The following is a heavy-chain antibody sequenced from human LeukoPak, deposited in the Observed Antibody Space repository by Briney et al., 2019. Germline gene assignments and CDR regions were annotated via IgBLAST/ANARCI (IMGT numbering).Heavy chain of an antibody. CDR1: GGSISSYY. CDR3: ARGLTMVRGVVTYDY. Sequence: PSETLSLTCTVSGGSISSYYWSRIRQPPGKGLEWIGYIYHSGSTNYNPSLKSRVTISVDASKNQFSLKLSSVTAADTAVYYCARGLTMVRGVVTYDYWGQGTLVTVSS. D-gene: IGHD3-10*01. J-gene: IGHJ4*02. V-gene: IGHV4-59*08. CDR2: IYHSGST.